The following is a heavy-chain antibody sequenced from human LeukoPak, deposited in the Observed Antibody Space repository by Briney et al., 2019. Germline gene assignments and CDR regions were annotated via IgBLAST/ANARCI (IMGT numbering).Heavy chain of an antibody. Sequence: AGGSLRLSCAPSGFTFSSYSMHWVRQAPGKGLEWVSSISSSSYYIHYADSVKGRFTISRDNAKNSLYLRMNSLRAEDTAVYYCARDGAISMVRGVSFDYWGQGTLVTVSS. CDR2: ISSSSYYI. D-gene: IGHD3-10*01. V-gene: IGHV3-21*01. CDR3: ARDGAISMVRGVSFDY. J-gene: IGHJ4*02. CDR1: GFTFSSYS.